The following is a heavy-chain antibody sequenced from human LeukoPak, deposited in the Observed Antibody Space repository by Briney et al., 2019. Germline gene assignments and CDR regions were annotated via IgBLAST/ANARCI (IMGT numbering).Heavy chain of an antibody. CDR1: GFTVSSNY. V-gene: IGHV3-66*01. D-gene: IGHD4-23*01. CDR3: ARVLSPRLYGGNSGGAFDI. J-gene: IGHJ3*02. CDR2: IYSGGST. Sequence: GGSLRLSCAASGFTVSSNYMSWVRQAPGKGLEWVSVIYSGGSTYYADFVKGRFTISRDNSKNTLYLQMNSLRAEDTAVYYCARVLSPRLYGGNSGGAFDIWGQGTMVTVSS.